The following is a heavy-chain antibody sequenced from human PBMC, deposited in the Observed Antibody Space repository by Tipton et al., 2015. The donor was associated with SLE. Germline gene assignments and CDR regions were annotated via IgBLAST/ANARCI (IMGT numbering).Heavy chain of an antibody. CDR1: GGSISSYY. V-gene: IGHV4-59*01. D-gene: IGHD3-16*01. CDR3: ARGSAWGAQAFDI. Sequence: TLSLTCTVSGGSISSYYWSWIRQPPGKGLEWIGYIYYSGSTNYNPSLKSRVTISVDTSKNQFSLKLSSVTAADTAVYYCARGSAWGAQAFDIWGQGTMVTVSS. CDR2: IYYSGST. J-gene: IGHJ3*02.